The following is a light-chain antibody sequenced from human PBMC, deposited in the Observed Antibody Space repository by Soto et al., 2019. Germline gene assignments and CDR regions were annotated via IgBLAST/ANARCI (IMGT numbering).Light chain of an antibody. CDR1: QSISGN. J-gene: IGKJ5*01. CDR3: QQDNKSTIT. V-gene: IGKV3-15*01. CDR2: HTS. Sequence: EIGVTHAPATLFTSPPYSATLSYRASQSISGNLAWYQQKPGLSPRLLIYHTSTRATGVPARFSGSGSGTEFTLTISSLQSEDFAVYYCQQDNKSTITFGEGTRLEI.